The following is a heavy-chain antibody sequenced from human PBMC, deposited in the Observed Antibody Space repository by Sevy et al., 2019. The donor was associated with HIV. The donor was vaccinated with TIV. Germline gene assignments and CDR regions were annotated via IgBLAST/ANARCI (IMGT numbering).Heavy chain of an antibody. Sequence: GGSLRLSCAASGFTFSSYAMHWVRQAPGKGLEWVAVISYDGSNKYYAHSVKGRFTISRDNSKNTLYLQMNSLRAEDTAVYYCAREGGEIAARPDQLPFDYWGQGTLVTVSS. D-gene: IGHD6-6*01. V-gene: IGHV3-30-3*01. CDR1: GFTFSSYA. CDR3: AREGGEIAARPDQLPFDY. CDR2: ISYDGSNK. J-gene: IGHJ4*02.